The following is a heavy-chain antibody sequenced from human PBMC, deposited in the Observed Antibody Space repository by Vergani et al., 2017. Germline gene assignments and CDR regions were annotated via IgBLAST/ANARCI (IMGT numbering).Heavy chain of an antibody. J-gene: IGHJ5*02. Sequence: VQLVESGGGVVQPGRSLRLSCAASGFTFSSYAMHWVRQAPGKGLEWVAVISYDGSNKYYAASVKGRFTIARDNSKNTLYLQMNSLRAEDTAVYYCARDLGSASSWFDPWGQGTLVTVSS. CDR2: ISYDGSNK. CDR3: ARDLGSASSWFDP. V-gene: IGHV3-30-3*01. CDR1: GFTFSSYA. D-gene: IGHD1-26*01.